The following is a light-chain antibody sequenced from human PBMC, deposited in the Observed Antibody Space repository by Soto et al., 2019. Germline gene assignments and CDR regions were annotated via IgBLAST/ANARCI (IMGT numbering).Light chain of an antibody. CDR2: YVT. CDR3: NSYTSSSTYV. Sequence: QSVLTQPASVSGSPGQSITISCTGTSSDVGGFNYFSWYQQHPGKAPKLMIYYVTNRPSGVSYRFSGSKSGNTASLTISGHQDEDEADYYFNSYTSSSTYVFGPGTKVTVL. V-gene: IGLV2-14*03. J-gene: IGLJ1*01. CDR1: SSDVGGFNY.